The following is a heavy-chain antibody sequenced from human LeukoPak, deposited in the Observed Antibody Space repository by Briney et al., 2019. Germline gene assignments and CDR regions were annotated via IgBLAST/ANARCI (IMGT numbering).Heavy chain of an antibody. CDR2: IRFDGASE. CDR1: GFTFSNFG. J-gene: IGHJ4*02. Sequence: GGSLRLSCAASGFTFSNFGMHWVRQTPGKGLEWVAFIRFDGASEFYADSVKARFTISRDNSQNTVSLQMNSLRAEDTAVYYCARDGYFDWLSLGYWGQGTLVTVSS. V-gene: IGHV3-30*02. D-gene: IGHD3-9*01. CDR3: ARDGYFDWLSLGY.